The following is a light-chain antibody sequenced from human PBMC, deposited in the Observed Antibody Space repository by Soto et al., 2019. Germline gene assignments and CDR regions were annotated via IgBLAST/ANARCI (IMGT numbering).Light chain of an antibody. Sequence: EIGLTQSPGTLSLSPGERATLSCRASQSVSSSYLAWYQQKPGQAPRLLIYGASSRATGIPDRFSGSGSGTDFTLTISRLEPEDFAVYYCQQYGSFWTFGQGTKVDI. CDR1: QSVSSSY. V-gene: IGKV3-20*01. CDR3: QQYGSFWT. J-gene: IGKJ1*01. CDR2: GAS.